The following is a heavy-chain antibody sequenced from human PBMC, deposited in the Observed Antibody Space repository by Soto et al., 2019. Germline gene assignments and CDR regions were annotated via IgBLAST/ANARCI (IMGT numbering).Heavy chain of an antibody. V-gene: IGHV1-3*01. CDR1: GYTFTSYA. CDR2: INAGNGNT. J-gene: IGHJ4*02. D-gene: IGHD3-22*01. Sequence: ASVKVSCKASGYTFTSYAMHWVRQAPGQRLEWMGWINAGNGNTKYSQKFQGRVTITRDTSASTAYMELSSLRSEDTAVYYCARGYDSSGYYFGYWGQGTLFTVSS. CDR3: ARGYDSSGYYFGY.